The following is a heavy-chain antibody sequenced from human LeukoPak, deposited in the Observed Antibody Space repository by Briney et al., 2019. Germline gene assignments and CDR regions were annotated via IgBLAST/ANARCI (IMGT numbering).Heavy chain of an antibody. D-gene: IGHD2-15*01. CDR1: GGSLSTYV. CDR3: ARGLRDTFCSGGSCYSDY. CDR2: IIPIFGTT. V-gene: IGHV1-69*05. J-gene: IGHJ4*03. Sequence: SVKVSCKAFGGSLSTYVISWVRQAPGQGLEWMGAIIPIFGTTNCAQRFQGRVTITTDESTSTAYMELSSLISGDTAMYYCARGLRDTFCSGGSCYSDYWGQGPCHRLL.